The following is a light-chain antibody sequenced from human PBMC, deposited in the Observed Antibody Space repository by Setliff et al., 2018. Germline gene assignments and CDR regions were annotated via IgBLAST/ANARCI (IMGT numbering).Light chain of an antibody. CDR3: CSYGGTLYV. V-gene: IGLV2-11*01. Sequence: QSVLTRPRSVSGSPGQSVTISCTGTSSDVGGYNSVSWYQQHPDKPPKLIIYDVSTRPSGVPDRFSGSKSGNTASLTISGLQAEDEADYYCCSYGGTLYVFGTGTK. CDR1: SSDVGGYNS. J-gene: IGLJ1*01. CDR2: DVS.